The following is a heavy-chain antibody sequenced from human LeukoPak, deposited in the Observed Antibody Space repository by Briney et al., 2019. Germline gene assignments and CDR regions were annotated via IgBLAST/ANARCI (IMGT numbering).Heavy chain of an antibody. D-gene: IGHD6-19*01. Sequence: GGSLRLSCAASGFTFSSYTIHWVRQPPGKGLEWVAVISYDGSNKYYADSVKGRFTISRDNSKNTVELQMTSLGAEDTAVYYCARATVHYGSDLYHFDYWGQGSLVTVSS. V-gene: IGHV3-30-3*01. J-gene: IGHJ4*02. CDR3: ARATVHYGSDLYHFDY. CDR2: ISYDGSNK. CDR1: GFTFSSYT.